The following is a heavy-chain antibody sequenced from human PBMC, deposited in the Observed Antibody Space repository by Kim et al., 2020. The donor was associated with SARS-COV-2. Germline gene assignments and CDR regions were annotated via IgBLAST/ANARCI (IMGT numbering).Heavy chain of an antibody. CDR2: ICSTRSNI. J-gene: IGHJ4*02. V-gene: IGHV3-48*03. Sequence: GGSLRLSCAASGFTFSSYEMSWVRQAPGKGLEWVSYICSTRSNIYYADSVKGRFTISRDNAKNSLYLQMNSLRAEDTAVYYCARSGGSCHYDVGGGSFSARFDYGGEATLVTLSS. D-gene: IGHD3-3*01. CDR1: GFTFSSYE. CDR3: ARSGGSCHYDVGGGSFSARFDY.